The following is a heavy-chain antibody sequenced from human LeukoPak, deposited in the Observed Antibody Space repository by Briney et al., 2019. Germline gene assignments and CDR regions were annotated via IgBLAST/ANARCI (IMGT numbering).Heavy chain of an antibody. CDR3: VRAAPRDCSSTSCSLFDN. Sequence: GGSLRLSCAASGFNFANHAMSWVRQTPRKGLEWVSGIRISGDATYYADSVKGRFTISRDKSKNTLYLQMNSLRAEDTAVYYCVRAAPRDCSSTSCSLFDNWGQGTLVTVSS. D-gene: IGHD2-2*01. CDR1: GFNFANHA. CDR2: IRISGDAT. J-gene: IGHJ4*02. V-gene: IGHV3-23*01.